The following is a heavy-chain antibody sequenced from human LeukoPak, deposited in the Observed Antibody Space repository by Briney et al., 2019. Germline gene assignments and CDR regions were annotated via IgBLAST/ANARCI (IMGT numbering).Heavy chain of an antibody. D-gene: IGHD3-10*01. CDR1: GNTFTSYS. V-gene: IGHV1-3*04. CDR2: INTGNGDT. Sequence: ASVKVSCKASGNTFTSYSMHWVRQAPGQRLEWMGWINTGNGDTKYSQNFQGRVTITRDTSASTAYMDLSSLRSEDTAMYYCARDESYAVYWGQGTLVTVSS. CDR3: ARDESYAVY. J-gene: IGHJ4*02.